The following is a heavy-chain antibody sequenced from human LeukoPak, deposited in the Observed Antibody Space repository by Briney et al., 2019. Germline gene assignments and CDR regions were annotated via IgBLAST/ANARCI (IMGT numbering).Heavy chain of an antibody. CDR3: ARDPLSTVTLNYYSYYMDV. Sequence: ASVKVSCKASGYTFTSYYMHWVRQAPGQGLEWMGIINPRGGSTSYAQKFQGRVTMTRDMSTSTVYMELSSLRSEDTAVYYCARDPLSTVTLNYYSYYMDVWGKGTTVTVSS. CDR2: INPRGGST. D-gene: IGHD4-17*01. CDR1: GYTFTSYY. V-gene: IGHV1-46*01. J-gene: IGHJ6*03.